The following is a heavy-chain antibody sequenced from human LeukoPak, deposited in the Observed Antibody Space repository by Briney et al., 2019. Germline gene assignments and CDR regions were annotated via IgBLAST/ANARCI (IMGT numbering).Heavy chain of an antibody. V-gene: IGHV4-59*01. Sequence: SETLCLTCTVSGGSISSYYWSWIRQPPGKGLEWIGYIYYSGSTNYNPSLKSRVTISVDTSKNQFSLKLSSVAAADTAVYYCARDGSGSYPEYFQHWGQGTLVTVSS. D-gene: IGHD1-26*01. CDR3: ARDGSGSYPEYFQH. CDR2: IYYSGST. J-gene: IGHJ1*01. CDR1: GGSISSYY.